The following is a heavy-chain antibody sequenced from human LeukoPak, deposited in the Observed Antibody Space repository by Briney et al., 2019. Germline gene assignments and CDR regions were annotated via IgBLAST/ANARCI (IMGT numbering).Heavy chain of an antibody. D-gene: IGHD6-13*01. CDR1: GGSFSGYY. CDR3: AASIAAAGRLGVFDI. V-gene: IGHV4-34*01. CDR2: INHSGST. J-gene: IGHJ3*02. Sequence: SETLSLTCAVYGGSFSGYYWSWIRQPPGKGLEWIGEINHSGSTNYNASLKSRVTISVDTSKNQFSLRLSSVTAADTAVFYCAASIAAAGRLGVFDIWGQGTMVTVSS.